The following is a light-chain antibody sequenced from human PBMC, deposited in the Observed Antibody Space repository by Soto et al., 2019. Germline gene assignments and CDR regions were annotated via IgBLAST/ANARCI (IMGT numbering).Light chain of an antibody. V-gene: IGKV3-20*01. CDR1: QSVISY. CDR2: GAS. CDR3: QQYGSSAWT. Sequence: EIVLTQSPATLSLSPGERATLSCRASQSVISYLALYQQKTGQAPMLLIYGASSRATDIPDRFSGSGSGTDFTLSISRLEPEDFAVYYCQQYGSSAWTFGQGTKVEIK. J-gene: IGKJ1*01.